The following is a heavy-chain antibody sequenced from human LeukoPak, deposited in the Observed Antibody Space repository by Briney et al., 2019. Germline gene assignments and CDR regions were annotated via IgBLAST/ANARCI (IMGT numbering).Heavy chain of an antibody. V-gene: IGHV3-30*18. D-gene: IGHD3-10*01. Sequence: GGSLRLSCAASGFTFSNYGMHWVRQAPGKGLEWVAVISYDGSNKYYADSAKGRFTISRDNSKNTLYLQMNSLRAEDTAVYYCAKAAECYYGSGSYLNYWGQGTLVTVSS. J-gene: IGHJ4*02. CDR1: GFTFSNYG. CDR3: AKAAECYYGSGSYLNY. CDR2: ISYDGSNK.